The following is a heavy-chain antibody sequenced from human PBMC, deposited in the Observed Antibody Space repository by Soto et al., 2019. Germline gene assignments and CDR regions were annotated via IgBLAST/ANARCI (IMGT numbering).Heavy chain of an antibody. V-gene: IGHV1-69*01. J-gene: IGHJ6*02. D-gene: IGHD2-15*01. CDR3: ARNGPYCWPRSGMEV. CDR1: GGSFETFI. Sequence: QVQLVQSGAEVKEPGSSVKVSCEASGGSFETFIMNWVRQTPGRGLEWMGGVVPILGTPTYAERFKGKVRISANRSAGTTQMEVTSRISEDSGIYYCARNGPYCWPRSGMEVWRQGTTVIVSS. CDR2: VVPILGTP.